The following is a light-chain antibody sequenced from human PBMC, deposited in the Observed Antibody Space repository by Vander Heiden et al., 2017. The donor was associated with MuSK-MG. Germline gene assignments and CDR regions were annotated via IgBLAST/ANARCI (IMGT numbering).Light chain of an antibody. V-gene: IGKV3-11*01. CDR2: GAT. Sequence: EIVLTQSPATLSLSPGETATLSCRASQSVQTVSEYLAWYHQKPGRAPRLLISGATNRATDIPDRFSGSGSGTDFTLTIGSLEPEDSGIYYCQLRVYWRSTFGQGTKLEIK. CDR1: QSVQTVSEY. CDR3: QLRVYWRST. J-gene: IGKJ2*02.